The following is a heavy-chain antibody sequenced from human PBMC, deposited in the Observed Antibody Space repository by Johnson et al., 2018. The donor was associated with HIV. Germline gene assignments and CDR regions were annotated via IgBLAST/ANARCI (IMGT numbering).Heavy chain of an antibody. V-gene: IGHV3-23*04. Sequence: EKLVESGGGVVQPGGSLRLSCAASGFTFSNYAMSWVRQAPGKGLEWVSALSGSGGSTYYADSVKGRFTISSDNSKNTLYLQMNSLRAEDTAVYYCARVGANFDAFDIWGQGTMVTVSS. D-gene: IGHD4/OR15-4a*01. J-gene: IGHJ3*02. CDR2: LSGSGGST. CDR3: ARVGANFDAFDI. CDR1: GFTFSNYA.